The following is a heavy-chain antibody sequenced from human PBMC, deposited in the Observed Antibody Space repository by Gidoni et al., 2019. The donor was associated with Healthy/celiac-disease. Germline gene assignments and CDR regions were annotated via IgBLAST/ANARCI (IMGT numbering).Heavy chain of an antibody. CDR1: GFTFSSYV. CDR3: AKTIYRGYSGYDYLLPFDY. Sequence: EVQLLESGGGLVQPGGSLRLSCAASGFTFSSYVMSWVRQAPGKGLEWVSAISGSGGSTYYADSVKGRFTISRDNSKNTLYLQMNSLRAEDTAVYYCAKTIYRGYSGYDYLLPFDYWGQGTLVTVSS. J-gene: IGHJ4*02. CDR2: ISGSGGST. V-gene: IGHV3-23*01. D-gene: IGHD5-12*01.